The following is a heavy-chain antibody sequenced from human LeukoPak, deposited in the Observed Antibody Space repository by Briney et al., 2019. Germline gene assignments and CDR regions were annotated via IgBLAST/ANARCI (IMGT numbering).Heavy chain of an antibody. CDR3: ARDYLAYCGGDCYSGYDY. Sequence: ASVKVSCKASGYTFTSYGISWVRQAPGQGLEWMGWISAYNGNTNYAQKLQGRVTMTTDTSTSTAYIELRSLRSDDTAVYYCARDYLAYCGGDCYSGYDYWGQGTLVTVSS. J-gene: IGHJ4*02. D-gene: IGHD2-21*02. CDR1: GYTFTSYG. V-gene: IGHV1-18*01. CDR2: ISAYNGNT.